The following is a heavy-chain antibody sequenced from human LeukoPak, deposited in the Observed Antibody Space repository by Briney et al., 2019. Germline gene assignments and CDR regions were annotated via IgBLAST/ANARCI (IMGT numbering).Heavy chain of an antibody. CDR1: GFIFSNAW. V-gene: IGHV3-15*01. CDR2: IKSKTDGGTT. CDR3: TIHAGYEGPYYFDY. J-gene: IGHJ4*02. Sequence: PGGSLRLSCAASGFIFSNAWMSWVRQAPGKGLEWVGRIKSKTDGGTTDYAAPVKGRFTISRDDSKNTLYLQMNSLKTEDTAVYYCTIHAGYEGPYYFDYWGQGTLVTVSS. D-gene: IGHD5-12*01.